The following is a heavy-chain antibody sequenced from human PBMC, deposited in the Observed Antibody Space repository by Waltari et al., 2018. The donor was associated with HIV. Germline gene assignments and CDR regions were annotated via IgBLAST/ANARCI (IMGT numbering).Heavy chain of an antibody. Sequence: AASGFTFSSYWMHWVRQAPGRGLVWVSRINSDGSSTSYADSVKGRFTISRDNAKNTLYLQMNRLRAEDTAVYYCARVQGYSYAVNWFDPWGQGTLVTVSS. CDR1: GFTFSSYW. D-gene: IGHD5-18*01. V-gene: IGHV3-74*01. J-gene: IGHJ5*02. CDR3: ARVQGYSYAVNWFDP. CDR2: INSDGSST.